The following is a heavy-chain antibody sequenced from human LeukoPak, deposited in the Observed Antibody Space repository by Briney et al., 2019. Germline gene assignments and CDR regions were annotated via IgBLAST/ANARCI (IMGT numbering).Heavy chain of an antibody. CDR3: ARVRRSAVAGLWLDY. J-gene: IGHJ4*02. CDR2: IYYSGST. V-gene: IGHV4-59*01. Sequence: KPSETLSLTCTVSGGSISSCYWSWIRQPPGKGLEWIGYIYYSGSTNYNPSLKSRVTISVDTSKNQFSLKLSSVTAADTAVYYCARVRRSAVAGLWLDYWGQGTLVTVSS. D-gene: IGHD6-19*01. CDR1: GGSISSCY.